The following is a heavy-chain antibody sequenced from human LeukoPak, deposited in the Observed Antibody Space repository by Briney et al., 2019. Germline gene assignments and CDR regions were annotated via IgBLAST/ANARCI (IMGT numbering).Heavy chain of an antibody. D-gene: IGHD1-26*01. CDR2: INRDGSER. CDR1: GFTFGDYW. Sequence: PGGSLRLSCAASGFTFGDYWMSWVRQAPGKGLEWVANINRDGSERYYMDSVKGRLTISRDNARNSLYLEMNSLRADDTGVYYCARDLVGASRYWGQGTLVTVPP. V-gene: IGHV3-7*01. CDR3: ARDLVGASRY. J-gene: IGHJ4*02.